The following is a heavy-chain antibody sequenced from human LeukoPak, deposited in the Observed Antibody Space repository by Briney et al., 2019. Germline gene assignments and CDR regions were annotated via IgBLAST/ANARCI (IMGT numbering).Heavy chain of an antibody. CDR2: TKNRANSYTT. V-gene: IGHV3-72*01. CDR1: GFTFNEHY. Sequence: GGSLRLSCATSGFTFNEHYLGWVRQAPGKGLEWVGRTKNRANSYTTEYAASVKGRFTISRDDSKNSLRLQMNSLKTEDTAIYYCVASIISPSNYWGLGTLVSVSS. CDR3: VASIISPSNY. J-gene: IGHJ4*02. D-gene: IGHD3-10*01.